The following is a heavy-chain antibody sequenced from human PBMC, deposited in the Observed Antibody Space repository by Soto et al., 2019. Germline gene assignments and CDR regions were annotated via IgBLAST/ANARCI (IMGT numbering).Heavy chain of an antibody. D-gene: IGHD4-17*01. CDR2: IYRDGST. J-gene: IGHJ4*02. Sequence: EVPLVVSGGGLVQPGGSLRLSCAASGFTVSSNFMSWVRQAPGKGLEWVSIIYRDGSTYYADSVKGRFTISRDNSKNTLYLQMNSLRVDDTAVYYCASRRNPYGAYDYWGQGTLVTVSS. CDR1: GFTVSSNF. CDR3: ASRRNPYGAYDY. V-gene: IGHV3-66*01.